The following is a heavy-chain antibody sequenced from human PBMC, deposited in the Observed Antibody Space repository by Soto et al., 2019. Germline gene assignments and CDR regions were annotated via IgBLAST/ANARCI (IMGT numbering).Heavy chain of an antibody. CDR2: IYHSGST. D-gene: IGHD1-26*01. V-gene: IGHV4-30-2*01. Sequence: KPSETLSLTCAVSGGSISSGGYSWSWIRQPPGKGLEWIGYIYHSGSTYYNPSLKSRVTISVDRSKNQFSLKLSSVTAADTAVYYCARGSYYGAFDIWGQGTMVTVSS. CDR1: GGSISSGGYS. CDR3: ARGSYYGAFDI. J-gene: IGHJ3*02.